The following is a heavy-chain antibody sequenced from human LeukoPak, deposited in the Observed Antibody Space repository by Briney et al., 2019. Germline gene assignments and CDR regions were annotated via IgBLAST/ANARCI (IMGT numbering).Heavy chain of an antibody. J-gene: IGHJ4*02. Sequence: SETLSLTCAVYGGSFGGYYWSWIRQPPGKGLEWIGEINHSGSTNYNPSPKSRVTISVDTSKNQFSLKLSSVTAADTAVYYCARGRGYGNSYYLDYWGQGTLVTVSS. D-gene: IGHD5-12*01. V-gene: IGHV4-34*01. CDR1: GGSFGGYY. CDR3: ARGRGYGNSYYLDY. CDR2: INHSGST.